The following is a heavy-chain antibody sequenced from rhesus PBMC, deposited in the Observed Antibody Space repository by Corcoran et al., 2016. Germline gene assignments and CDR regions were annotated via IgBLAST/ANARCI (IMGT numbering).Heavy chain of an antibody. CDR1: GGSISDDYY. Sequence: QVQLQESGPGLVKPSETLSLTCAVSGGSISDDYYWSWIRQPPGKGLEWIGYIYGSVGGTNYNPSLKNRVTIEIDTSKNQFSLKMSSVTAADTAVYYCARDPTYNWNSLLLWYWGQGGLVTVSS. J-gene: IGHJ4*01. V-gene: IGHV4-106*01. CDR2: IYGSVGGT. D-gene: IGHD1-26*01. CDR3: ARDPTYNWNSLLLWY.